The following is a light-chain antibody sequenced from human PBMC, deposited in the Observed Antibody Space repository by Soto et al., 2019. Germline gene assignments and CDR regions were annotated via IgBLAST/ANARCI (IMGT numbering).Light chain of an antibody. CDR2: GNS. CDR1: SSNIGAGYD. V-gene: IGLV1-40*01. Sequence: QSVLTQPPSVSGAPGQRVTISCTGSSSNIGAGYDVHWYQQLPGTAPKLLIYGNSNRPSGVPDRFSGSKSGTSASLAITGLQAEDEADYYCQSYDRSLSGSYVFGTGNKVTV. J-gene: IGLJ1*01. CDR3: QSYDRSLSGSYV.